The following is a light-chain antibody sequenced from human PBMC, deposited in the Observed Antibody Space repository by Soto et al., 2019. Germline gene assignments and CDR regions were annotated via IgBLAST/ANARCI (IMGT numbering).Light chain of an antibody. J-gene: IGKJ1*01. Sequence: EIVLTQSPATLSSFPGDRGTLSCRASQAVNTRLAWYQHKPGQAPSLLLKLASNSAAGVTARFSGSGPGTDSTLTISNVVPEYFAVYYCHHHQSWTRTFGQGTTVDIK. CDR2: LAS. CDR1: QAVNTR. V-gene: IGKV3D-11*01. CDR3: HHHQSWTRT.